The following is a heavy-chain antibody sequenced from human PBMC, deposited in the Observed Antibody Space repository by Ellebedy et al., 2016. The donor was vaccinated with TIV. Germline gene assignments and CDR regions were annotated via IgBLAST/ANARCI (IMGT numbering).Heavy chain of an antibody. CDR1: GFTFSSYA. D-gene: IGHD1-1*01. Sequence: GGSLRLSCAASGFTFSSYAMHWVRQAPGKGLEWVAVISYDGSNKYYADSVKGRFTISRDNSNNMVFLQMNGLRATDTAVYNCAKEDWNDEWLEDWGQGTLVNVSS. J-gene: IGHJ4*02. V-gene: IGHV3-30-3*01. CDR3: AKEDWNDEWLED. CDR2: ISYDGSNK.